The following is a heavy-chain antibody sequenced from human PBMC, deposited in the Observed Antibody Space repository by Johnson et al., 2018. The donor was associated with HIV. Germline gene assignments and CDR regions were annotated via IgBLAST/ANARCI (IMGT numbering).Heavy chain of an antibody. CDR3: ASSLIQFLEWLSEPAAFDI. J-gene: IGHJ3*02. D-gene: IGHD3-3*01. CDR1: GFTFSNYA. Sequence: VQLVESGGGLVQPGRSLRLSCAASGFTFSNYAMHWVRQAPGKGLEYVSAISNNGGSTYYANSVTGRFTISRDNSKNTLYLQMNSLRAEDTAVYYCASSLIQFLEWLSEPAAFDIWGQGTMVTVSS. CDR2: ISNNGGST. V-gene: IGHV3-64*01.